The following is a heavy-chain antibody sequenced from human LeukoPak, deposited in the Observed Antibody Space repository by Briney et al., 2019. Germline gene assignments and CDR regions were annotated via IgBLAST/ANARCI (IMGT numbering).Heavy chain of an antibody. CDR1: GFTFSSYA. D-gene: IGHD3-22*01. V-gene: IGHV3-23*01. J-gene: IGHJ1*01. CDR3: AKANYYDSSGEYFQH. Sequence: PGGSLILSCAASGFTFSSYAMSWVRQAPGKGLEWVSAISGSGGSTYYADSVKGRFTISRDNSKNTLYLQMNSLRAEDTAVYYCAKANYYDSSGEYFQHWGQGTLVTVSS. CDR2: ISGSGGST.